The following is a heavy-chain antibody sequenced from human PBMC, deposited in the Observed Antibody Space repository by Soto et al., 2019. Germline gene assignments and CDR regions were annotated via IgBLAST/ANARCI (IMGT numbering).Heavy chain of an antibody. Sequence: QVQLVESGGGVVQPGRSLRLSCAASGFTFSSYAMHWVRQAPGKGLEWLAIGSNEYYGDSVKGRFTISRDNSKKTVYLQMNSLRAEDTPVYYCARDGDYDSSGYYSTIDYWGQGTLVTVSS. J-gene: IGHJ4*02. CDR3: ARDGDYDSSGYYSTIDY. CDR2: GSNE. CDR1: GFTFSSYA. V-gene: IGHV3-30-3*01. D-gene: IGHD3-22*01.